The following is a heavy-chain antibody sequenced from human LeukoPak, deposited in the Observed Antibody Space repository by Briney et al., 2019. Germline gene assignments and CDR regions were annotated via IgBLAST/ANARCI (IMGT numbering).Heavy chain of an antibody. CDR1: GFTFDDYA. CDR2: ISWNSGTI. CDR3: AKRSAAGTVGYFDY. Sequence: PGGSLRLSCAASGFTFDDYAMHWVRQAPGKGLEWVSGISWNSGTIYYADSVKGRFTTSRDDAKNSLYLQMNSLRPEDTALYYCAKRSAAGTVGYFDYWGQGTLVTVSS. J-gene: IGHJ4*02. V-gene: IGHV3-9*01. D-gene: IGHD6-13*01.